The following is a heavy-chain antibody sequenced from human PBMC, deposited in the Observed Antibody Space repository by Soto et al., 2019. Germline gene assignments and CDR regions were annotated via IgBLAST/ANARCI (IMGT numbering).Heavy chain of an antibody. CDR3: ASDRSSGWDQGYGMDV. Sequence: PSETLSLTCTVSGGSISTYYWSWIRQPLGRGLEWIGYIYYSGSTSYNPSLKSRVTISVDTSKNQFSLELRSVTAADTAVYYCASDRSSGWDQGYGMDVWGQGTTVTVSS. V-gene: IGHV4-59*01. J-gene: IGHJ6*02. D-gene: IGHD6-19*01. CDR1: GGSISTYY. CDR2: IYYSGST.